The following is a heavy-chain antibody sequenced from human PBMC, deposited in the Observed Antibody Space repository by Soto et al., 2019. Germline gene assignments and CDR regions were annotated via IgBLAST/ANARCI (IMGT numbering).Heavy chain of an antibody. CDR1: GFDFRRSA. V-gene: IGHV3-23*01. Sequence: PGGSLRLSCVASGFDFRRSAMAWVRQAPGKGLEWVSALNGRGSGTYYVDSVKGRFTISRDPSEDILYLQMSGLRAEDTAVYYCASTRVKCYSNSSGSFAFDIWGQGTMVTVSS. CDR3: ASTRVKCYSNSSGSFAFDI. CDR2: LNGRGSGT. D-gene: IGHD3-22*01. J-gene: IGHJ3*02.